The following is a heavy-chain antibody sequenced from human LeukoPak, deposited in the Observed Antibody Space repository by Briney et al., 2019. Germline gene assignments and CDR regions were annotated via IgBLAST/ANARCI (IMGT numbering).Heavy chain of an antibody. CDR3: ALPRARRGMDV. CDR1: GGPFSGYY. J-gene: IGHJ6*04. Sequence: SETLSLTCAVYGGPFSGYYWSCIRPPPGKGLEGIGEINHSGRTNYNPSLKSRVTISVDTSKNQFSLKLSSVTAADTAVYYCALPRARRGMDVWGKGTTVTVSS. V-gene: IGHV4-34*01. D-gene: IGHD2-2*01. CDR2: INHSGRT.